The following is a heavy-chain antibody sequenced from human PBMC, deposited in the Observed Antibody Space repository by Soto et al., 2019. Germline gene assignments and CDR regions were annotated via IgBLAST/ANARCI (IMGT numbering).Heavy chain of an antibody. D-gene: IGHD6-19*01. CDR3: ARGIAGWYQGRYYYGMDV. Sequence: QVQLQESGPGLVKPSETLSLTCTVSGGSVSSGSYYWSWIRQPPGKGLEWIGYIYYSGSTNYNPSLTSRVTISVDTSKNQFSLTLSSVTAADTAVYYCARGIAGWYQGRYYYGMDVWGQGTTVTVSS. J-gene: IGHJ6*02. CDR2: IYYSGST. V-gene: IGHV4-61*01. CDR1: GGSVSSGSYY.